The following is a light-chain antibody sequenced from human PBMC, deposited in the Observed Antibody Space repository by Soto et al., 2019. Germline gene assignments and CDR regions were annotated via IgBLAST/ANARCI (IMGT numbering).Light chain of an antibody. CDR3: QQYYNTPYT. CDR1: HSVLYGRNNKHY. V-gene: IGKV4-1*01. J-gene: IGKJ2*01. Sequence: DIVVTQSPESLSVSLDERATIRCKSSHSVLYGRNNKHYLAWYQQKAGQSPKLLIYWASTREPGVPDRFSGSGSGTDFTLTISSLQAEDVASYYCQQYYNTPYTFGQGIKLEIK. CDR2: WAS.